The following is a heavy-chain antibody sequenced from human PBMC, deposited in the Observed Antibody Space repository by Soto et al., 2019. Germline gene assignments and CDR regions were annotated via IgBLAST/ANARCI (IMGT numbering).Heavy chain of an antibody. D-gene: IGHD6-13*01. Sequence: ASVKVSCKASGYTFTSYGISWVRQAPGQGLEWMGWISAYNGNTNYAQKLQGRVTMTADTSTSTAYMELRSLRSDDTAVYYCATDYGSWYYQSYFDYWGQGTLVTVSS. CDR2: ISAYNGNT. J-gene: IGHJ4*02. CDR3: ATDYGSWYYQSYFDY. CDR1: GYTFTSYG. V-gene: IGHV1-18*01.